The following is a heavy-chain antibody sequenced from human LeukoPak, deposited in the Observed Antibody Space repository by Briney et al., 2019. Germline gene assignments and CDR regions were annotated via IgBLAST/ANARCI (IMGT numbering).Heavy chain of an antibody. CDR1: GGTFSSYV. V-gene: IGHV1-69*01. CDR3: ARIANYLDDSVYSIDFAF. J-gene: IGHJ4*02. CDR2: IIPIFGTS. D-gene: IGHD4/OR15-4a*01. Sequence: SVKVSCKASGGTFSSYVISWVRQAPGQGLEWMGGIIPIFGTSNYAQKFQGRVTVTADESTSTAYMELSSLRSEDTAVYYCARIANYLDDSVYSIDFAFWGQGTLVTVYS.